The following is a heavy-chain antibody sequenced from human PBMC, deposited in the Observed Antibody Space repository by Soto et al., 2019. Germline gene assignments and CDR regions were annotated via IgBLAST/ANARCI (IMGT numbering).Heavy chain of an antibody. D-gene: IGHD1-1*01. CDR1: GGTFSSYA. Sequence: QVQLVQSGAEVKKPGSSVKVSCKASGGTFSSYAISWVRQAPGQGLEWMGGIIPIFGTANYAQKVQGRVTITADESTSTAYMELSSLRSEETAVYYCASGLPPTGNYYGMDVWGPGTPVNVSS. CDR3: ASGLPPTGNYYGMDV. CDR2: IIPIFGTA. J-gene: IGHJ6*02. V-gene: IGHV1-69*12.